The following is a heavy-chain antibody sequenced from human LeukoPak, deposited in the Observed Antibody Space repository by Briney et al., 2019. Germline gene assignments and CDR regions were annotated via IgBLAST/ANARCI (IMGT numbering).Heavy chain of an antibody. CDR3: AKDTTSAIVVVITGGDYFDY. V-gene: IGHV3-23*01. CDR2: ISGSGGT. CDR1: GFTSASYA. J-gene: IGHJ4*02. Sequence: GGSLRLSCAASGFTSASYAMSWVRQAPGKGLEWVSSISGSGGTYYADSVKGRFTISRDNAMNTLYLQMNSLRAEDTAVYYCAKDTTSAIVVVITGGDYFDYWGQGTLVTVSS. D-gene: IGHD3-22*01.